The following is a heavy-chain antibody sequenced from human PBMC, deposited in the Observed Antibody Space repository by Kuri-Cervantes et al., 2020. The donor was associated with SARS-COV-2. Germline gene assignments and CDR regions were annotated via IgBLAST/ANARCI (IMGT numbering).Heavy chain of an antibody. CDR2: IWYDGSNK. CDR3: AREDSSGWKRGFDY. V-gene: IGHV3-33*01. D-gene: IGHD6-19*01. CDR1: GFTFSSYG. Sequence: GSLRLSCAASGFTFSSYGMHWVRQAPGKGLEWVAVIWYDGSNKYYADSVKGRFTISRDNSKNTLYLQMNSLRAEDTAVYYCAREDSSGWKRGFDYWGQGTLVTVSS. J-gene: IGHJ4*02.